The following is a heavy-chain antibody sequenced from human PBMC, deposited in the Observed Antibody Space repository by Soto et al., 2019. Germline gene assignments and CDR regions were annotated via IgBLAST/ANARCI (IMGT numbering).Heavy chain of an antibody. V-gene: IGHV3-48*02. CDR2: ISSSSSTT. J-gene: IGHJ4*02. Sequence: GGSLRLSCAASGFTFSSYSMNWVRQAPGKGLEWVSYISSSSSTTYYADSVKGRFTIPRDNAKNSLYLQMNSLRDEDTAVYYCAREVYDILTGQRRIDYWGQGTLVTVSS. CDR1: GFTFSSYS. CDR3: AREVYDILTGQRRIDY. D-gene: IGHD3-9*01.